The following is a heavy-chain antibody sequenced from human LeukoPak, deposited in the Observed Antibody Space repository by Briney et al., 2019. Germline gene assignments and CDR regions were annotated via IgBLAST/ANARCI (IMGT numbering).Heavy chain of an antibody. CDR2: ISAYNGNT. CDR3: ARGYCSSTSCPSFDY. J-gene: IGHJ4*02. V-gene: IGHV1-18*01. D-gene: IGHD2-2*01. CDR1: GYTFTSYG. Sequence: GASVKVSCKASGYTFTSYGISWVRQAPGQGLEWMGWISAYNGNTNYARKLQGRVTMTTDTSTSTAYMELSSLRSEDTAVYYCARGYCSSTSCPSFDYWGQGTLVTVSS.